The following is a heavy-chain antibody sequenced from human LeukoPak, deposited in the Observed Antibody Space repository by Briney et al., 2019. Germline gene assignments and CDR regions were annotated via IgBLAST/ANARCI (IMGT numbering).Heavy chain of an antibody. CDR3: AKDFNYYDSSGYSVYYYYGMDV. D-gene: IGHD3-22*01. V-gene: IGHV3-30*18. CDR1: RFTVSSYG. Sequence: PGGSLRLSCAASRFTVSSYGIHWVRQAPGKGLEWVAVISYDGSNKYYADSVKGRFTISRDNSKNTLYLQMNSLRAEDTAVYYCAKDFNYYDSSGYSVYYYYGMDVWGQGTTVTVSS. CDR2: ISYDGSNK. J-gene: IGHJ6*02.